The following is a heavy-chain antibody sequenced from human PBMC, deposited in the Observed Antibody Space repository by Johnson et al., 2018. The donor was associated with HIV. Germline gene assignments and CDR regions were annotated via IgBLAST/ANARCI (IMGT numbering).Heavy chain of an antibody. CDR1: GFTFSSYA. V-gene: IGHV3-30*14. CDR2: ISYDGSNK. D-gene: IGHD2-21*01. Sequence: QVQLVESGGGVVQPGRSLRLSCAASGFTFSSYAMHWVRQAPGKGLEWVAVISYDGSNKYYADSVKGRFTISRDNSKNTLYLQMGSLRAEDMAVYYCARATLGNILWWSGAFDIWGQGTMVTVSS. J-gene: IGHJ3*02. CDR3: ARATLGNILWWSGAFDI.